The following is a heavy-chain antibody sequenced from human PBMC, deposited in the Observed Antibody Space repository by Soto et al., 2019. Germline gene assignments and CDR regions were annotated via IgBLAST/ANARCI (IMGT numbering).Heavy chain of an antibody. CDR2: MNPNSGNT. J-gene: IGHJ6*02. V-gene: IGHV1-8*01. CDR1: GYTFTSYD. D-gene: IGHD3-22*01. CDR3: ASLPSRYYYDSSGYYYYYYGMDV. Sequence: ASVKVSCKASGYTFTSYDINWVRQATGQGLEWMGWMNPNSGNTGYAQKFQGRVTMTRNTSISTAYMELSSLRSEDTAVYYCASLPSRYYYDSSGYYYYYYGMDVWGQGTTVTVSS.